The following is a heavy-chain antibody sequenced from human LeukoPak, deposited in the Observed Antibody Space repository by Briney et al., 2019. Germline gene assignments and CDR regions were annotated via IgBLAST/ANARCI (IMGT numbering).Heavy chain of an antibody. V-gene: IGHV3-30*18. CDR3: AKDLSLYSYGNYGMDV. CDR2: ISYDGSNK. Sequence: PGRSLRLSCAASGFTFSSYGMHWVRQAPGKGLEWVAVISYDGSNKYYADSVKGRFTISRDNSKNTLYLQMNSLRAEDTAVYYCAKDLSLYSYGNYGMDVWGQGTTVTVSS. CDR1: GFTFSSYG. D-gene: IGHD5-18*01. J-gene: IGHJ6*02.